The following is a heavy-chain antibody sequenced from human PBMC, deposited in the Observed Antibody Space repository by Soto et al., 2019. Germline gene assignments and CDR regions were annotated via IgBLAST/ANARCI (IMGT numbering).Heavy chain of an antibody. CDR3: AKRCGDWQWLVTHDAFDI. D-gene: IGHD6-19*01. CDR2: ISGSGGST. Sequence: GGSLRLSCAASGFTFSSYAMSWVRQAPGKGLEWVSAISGSGGSTYYADSVKGRFTISRDNSKNTLYLQMNSLRAEDTAVYYCAKRCGDWQWLVTHDAFDIWGQGTMVTVSS. CDR1: GFTFSSYA. V-gene: IGHV3-23*01. J-gene: IGHJ3*02.